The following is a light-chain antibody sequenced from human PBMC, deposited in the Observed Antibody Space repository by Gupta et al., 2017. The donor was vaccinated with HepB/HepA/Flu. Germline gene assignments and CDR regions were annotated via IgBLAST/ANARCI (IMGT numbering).Light chain of an antibody. J-gene: IGLJ3*02. V-gene: IGLV2-14*01. CDR3: SSYTSSSTRV. Sequence: QSDLTQPASVAGSPGPSIPISCPGTRSDVGGYNYVSWYQQHPGKAHKLMIYEVSKRPAGVSNRLSGSKSGNTASLTISGRQAEDEADYYCSSYTSSSTRVFGGGNKLTVL. CDR2: EVS. CDR1: RSDVGGYNY.